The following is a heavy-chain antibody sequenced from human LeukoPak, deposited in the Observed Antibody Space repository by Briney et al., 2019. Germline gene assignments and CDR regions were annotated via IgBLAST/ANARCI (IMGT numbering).Heavy chain of an antibody. CDR2: IYTTGSA. CDR3: ARDAHYYGVDY. CDR1: GDSIRSYY. V-gene: IGHV4-4*07. Sequence: SEALSLTCTVSGDSIRSYYWSWFRQPAGKGLEWIGRIYTTGSANYNPSLKSRVIMSVDTSKNQFSLNLTSVTAADTAMYYCARDAHYYGVDYWGQGTLVTVSS. D-gene: IGHD3-10*01. J-gene: IGHJ4*02.